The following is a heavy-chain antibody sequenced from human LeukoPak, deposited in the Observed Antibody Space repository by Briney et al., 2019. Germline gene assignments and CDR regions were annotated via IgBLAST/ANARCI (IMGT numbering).Heavy chain of an antibody. V-gene: IGHV3-30*02. CDR3: AKDQQLQPFHY. D-gene: IGHD2-2*01. J-gene: IGHJ4*02. CDR2: IQFDGSIE. Sequence: QPGGSLRLSCTASGFIFSTYDMHWVRQAPGKGLEWVAFIQFDGSIEFYIDSVKGRFTISRDNSKNTLYLQMNSLRPEDTSVYYCAKDQQLQPFHYWGRGTLVTVSS. CDR1: GFIFSTYD.